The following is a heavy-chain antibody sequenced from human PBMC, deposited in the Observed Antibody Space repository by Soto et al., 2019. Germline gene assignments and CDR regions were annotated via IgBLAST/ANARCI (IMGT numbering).Heavy chain of an antibody. CDR3: ARAGSDYGGYYYYGMDV. CDR1: GFTFSSYD. V-gene: IGHV3-13*01. D-gene: IGHD4-17*01. CDR2: IGTAGDT. Sequence: GGSLRLSCAASGFTFSSYDMHWVRQATGKGLEWVSAIGTAGDTYYPGSVKGRFTISRENAKNSLYLQMNSLRAGDTAVHYCARAGSDYGGYYYYGMDVWGQGTTVTVSS. J-gene: IGHJ6*02.